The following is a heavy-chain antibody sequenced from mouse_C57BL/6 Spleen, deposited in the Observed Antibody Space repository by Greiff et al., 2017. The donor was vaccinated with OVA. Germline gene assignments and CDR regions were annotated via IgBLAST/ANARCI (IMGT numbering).Heavy chain of an antibody. CDR1: GYSIPSGYY. Sequence: EVQLVESGPGLVKPSQSLSLTCSVTGYSIPSGYYWNWIRQFPGNKLEWMGYISYDGSNNYNPFLKNRISITRDTSKNQFFLKLNAVTTEDTATYYCARKPSHWYFDVWGTGTTVTVSS. V-gene: IGHV3-6*01. CDR2: ISYDGSN. J-gene: IGHJ1*03. CDR3: ARKPSHWYFDV.